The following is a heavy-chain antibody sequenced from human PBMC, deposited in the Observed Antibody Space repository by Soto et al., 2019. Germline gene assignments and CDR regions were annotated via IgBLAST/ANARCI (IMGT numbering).Heavy chain of an antibody. CDR2: FDPEDGET. D-gene: IGHD6-19*01. V-gene: IGHV1-24*01. Sequence: GASVKVFCKVSGYTLTELSMHWVRQAPGKGLEWMGGFDPEDGETIYAQKLQGRVTMTTDTSTSTAYMELRSLRSDDTAVYYCASTHSSGAFDIWGQGTMVTVSS. CDR3: ASTHSSGAFDI. J-gene: IGHJ3*02. CDR1: GYTLTELS.